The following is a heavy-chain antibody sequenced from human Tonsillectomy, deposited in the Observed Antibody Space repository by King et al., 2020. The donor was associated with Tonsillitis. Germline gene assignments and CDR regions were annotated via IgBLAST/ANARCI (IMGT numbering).Heavy chain of an antibody. CDR3: ARGGGGRQPNYFDY. J-gene: IGHJ4*02. CDR2: ISSSSSSTI. Sequence: QLVQSGGGLVQPGGSLRLSCAASGFTFSSYSMNWVRQAPGKGLEWVSYISSSSSSTIYYADSVKGRFTISRDNAKDSLYLQMNSLRADDTAVYYCARGGGGRQPNYFDYWGQGTLVTVSS. CDR1: GFTFSSYS. V-gene: IGHV3-48*01. D-gene: IGHD2-15*01.